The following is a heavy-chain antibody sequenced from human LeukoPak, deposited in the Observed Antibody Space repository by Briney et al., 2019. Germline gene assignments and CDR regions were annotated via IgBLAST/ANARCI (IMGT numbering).Heavy chain of an antibody. CDR2: ISGSGSSI. Sequence: GGSLRLSCAASGFTFSSYEMNWVRQAPGKGLEWVSYISGSGSSIYYADSVRGRFTISRDNAKNSLYLQMNGLRAEDTAVYYCARAPYRIDPWGQGTLVTVSS. J-gene: IGHJ5*02. D-gene: IGHD5-12*01. CDR3: ARAPYRIDP. CDR1: GFTFSSYE. V-gene: IGHV3-48*03.